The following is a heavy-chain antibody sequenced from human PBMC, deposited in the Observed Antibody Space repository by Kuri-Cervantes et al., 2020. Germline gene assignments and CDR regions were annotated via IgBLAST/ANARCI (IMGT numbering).Heavy chain of an antibody. CDR1: GFTFSSYD. Sequence: GESLKISCAASGFTFSSYDMHWVRQATGKGLEWVSAIGTAGDTYYPGSVKGRFTISRENAKNSLYLQMNSLRAGDTAVYCCASGSSGYYGVYYWGQGTLVTVSS. CDR3: ASGSSGYYGVYY. D-gene: IGHD3-22*01. J-gene: IGHJ4*02. CDR2: IGTAGDT. V-gene: IGHV3-13*01.